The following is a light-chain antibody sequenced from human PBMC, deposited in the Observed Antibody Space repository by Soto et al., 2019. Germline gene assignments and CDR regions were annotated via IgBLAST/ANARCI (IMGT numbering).Light chain of an antibody. CDR1: QSVSSY. V-gene: IGKV3-20*01. Sequence: EIVLTQSPATLSLSPGERATLSCRASQSVSSYLAWYQQKPGQAPRLLIYDASSRATGIPDRFSGSGSGTDFTLTISRLEPADFAVYYCQQYGSSRTWTFGQGTKVAI. CDR2: DAS. CDR3: QQYGSSRTWT. J-gene: IGKJ1*01.